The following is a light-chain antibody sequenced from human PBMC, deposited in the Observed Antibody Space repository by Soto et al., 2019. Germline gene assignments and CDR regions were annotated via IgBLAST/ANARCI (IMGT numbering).Light chain of an antibody. CDR2: DAS. V-gene: IGKV3-11*01. CDR1: QSVSSY. CDR3: QPPSTGPGIT. Sequence: EIVLTQSPATLSLSPGERATLSCRASQSVSSYLAWYQQKPGQAPRLLIYDASNRATGIPARFSGSGSGTDFTLATSSQRPEDFALHYCQPPSTGPGITYREGTRLDIK. J-gene: IGKJ5*01.